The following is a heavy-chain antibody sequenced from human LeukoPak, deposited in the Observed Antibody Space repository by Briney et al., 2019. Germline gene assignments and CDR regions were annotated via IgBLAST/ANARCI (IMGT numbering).Heavy chain of an antibody. CDR1: GGSVTDYY. J-gene: IGHJ6*03. CDR2: IYYTGT. V-gene: IGHV4-59*02. D-gene: IGHD3-22*01. CDR3: ARSSEGRYYYDSSGFSYYYYYMDV. Sequence: SETLSLTCTVSGGSVTDYYWSWIRQSPGKGLEWIGYIYYTGTSYNPSLKSRVTISADTSKNQFSLKLISVTAADTAVYYCARSSEGRYYYDSSGFSYYYYYMDVWGKGTTVTISS.